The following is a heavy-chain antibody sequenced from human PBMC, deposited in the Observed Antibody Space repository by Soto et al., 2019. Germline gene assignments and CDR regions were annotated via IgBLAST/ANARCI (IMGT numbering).Heavy chain of an antibody. CDR1: GYTLTELS. J-gene: IGHJ4*02. CDR3: ATASRFLEWPDFDY. CDR2: FDPEDGET. V-gene: IGHV1-24*01. D-gene: IGHD3-3*01. Sequence: ASVKVSCKVSGYTLTELSMHWVRQAPGKGLEWMGGFDPEDGETIYAQKFQGRVTMTEDTSTDTAYMELSSLRSEDTAVYYCATASRFLEWPDFDYWGQGTLVTVSS.